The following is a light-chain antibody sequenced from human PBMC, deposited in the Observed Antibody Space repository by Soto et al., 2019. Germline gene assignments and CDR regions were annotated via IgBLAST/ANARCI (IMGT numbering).Light chain of an antibody. Sequence: DIQMTQSPSSLSASVGDRVTITCRASQGISHYLAWYQRKPGKVPKLLIYAASTLQSGVPSRFSGSGSGTNFTLSISSLQPEDVATYYCQKYNSAPQTFGQGNKLEIK. V-gene: IGKV1-27*01. J-gene: IGKJ2*01. CDR3: QKYNSAPQT. CDR2: AAS. CDR1: QGISHY.